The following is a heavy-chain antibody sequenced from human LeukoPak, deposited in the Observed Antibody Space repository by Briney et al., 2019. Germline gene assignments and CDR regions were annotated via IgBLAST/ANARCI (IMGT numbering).Heavy chain of an antibody. V-gene: IGHV3-74*01. Sequence: PGGALRLSCAGSGFTFSDFWMHWVRQAPGKGLVWVSRINSGWTVTNYADCVKRGHTISRDNAKNTLYLQMNSLRAEDTAVYYLARWGYHAYYLDYWGQAALVTVSS. D-gene: IGHD5-18*01. CDR3: ARWGYHAYYLDY. J-gene: IGHJ4*02. CDR2: INSGWTVT. CDR1: GFTFSDFW.